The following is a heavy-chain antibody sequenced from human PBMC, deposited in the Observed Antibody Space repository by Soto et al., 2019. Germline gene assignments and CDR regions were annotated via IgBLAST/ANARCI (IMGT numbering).Heavy chain of an antibody. CDR2: IYYSGST. Sequence: QVQLQESGPGLVKPSQTLSLTCTVSGGSISSGDYYWSWIRQPPGKGLEWIGYIYYSGSTYYNPSLQSRVTISVDTSKNQFSLKLSSVTAADTAVYYCARGTTVTSVPYYFDYWGQGTLVTVSS. D-gene: IGHD4-4*01. CDR3: ARGTTVTSVPYYFDY. V-gene: IGHV4-30-4*01. CDR1: GGSISSGDYY. J-gene: IGHJ4*02.